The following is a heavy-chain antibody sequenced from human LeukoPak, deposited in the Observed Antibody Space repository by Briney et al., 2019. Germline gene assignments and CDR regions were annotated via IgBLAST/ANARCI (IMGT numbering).Heavy chain of an antibody. D-gene: IGHD1-1*01. CDR2: ISSSSTI. V-gene: IGHV3-48*04. CDR3: ARRANWDAFDI. Sequence: GGSLRLSCAASGFTFSSYSMNWVRQAPGKGLEWVSYISSSSTIYYADSVKGRFTISRDNAKNSLYLQMNSLRAEDTAVYYCARRANWDAFDIWGQGTMVTVSS. J-gene: IGHJ3*02. CDR1: GFTFSSYS.